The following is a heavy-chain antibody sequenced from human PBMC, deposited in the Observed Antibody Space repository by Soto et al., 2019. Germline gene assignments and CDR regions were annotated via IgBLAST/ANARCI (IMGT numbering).Heavy chain of an antibody. CDR1: GASINDNDYY. Sequence: PSETLSLTCTISGASINDNDYYWSWIRQTPGKGLEWIGYVYCSGTTDYLPSLKSRLSMSIDKSRNQSTLRLNSVTAADTVTYYCGRMSYFNDKWYFERWDRGTRGT. CDR3: GRMSYFNDKWYFER. J-gene: IGHJ2*01. D-gene: IGHD3-22*01. CDR2: VYCSGTT. V-gene: IGHV4-30-4*01.